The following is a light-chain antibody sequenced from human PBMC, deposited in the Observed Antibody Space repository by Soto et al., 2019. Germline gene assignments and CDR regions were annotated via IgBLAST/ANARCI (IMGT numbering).Light chain of an antibody. Sequence: QSALTQPASVSGSPGQSITISCTGTSSDVGGYNYVSWYQQHPGKAPKLMIYDVSNRPSGVSNRFSGSKSGNTASPTISGLQAEDEADYYCSSYTSSSTQVFGTGTRSPS. J-gene: IGLJ1*01. CDR2: DVS. CDR3: SSYTSSSTQV. V-gene: IGLV2-14*01. CDR1: SSDVGGYNY.